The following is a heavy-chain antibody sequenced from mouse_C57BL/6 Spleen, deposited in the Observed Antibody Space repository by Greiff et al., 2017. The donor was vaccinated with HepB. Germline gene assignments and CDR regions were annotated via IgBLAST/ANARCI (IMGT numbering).Heavy chain of an antibody. D-gene: IGHD1-1*01. CDR3: ARYYGSRRYYFDY. J-gene: IGHJ2*01. CDR1: GYTFTSYW. CDR2: IDPSDSYT. Sequence: QVQLQQPGAELVMPGASVKLSCKASGYTFTSYWMHWVKQRPGQGLEWIGEIDPSDSYTNYNQKFKGKSTLTVDKSSSTAYMQLSSLTSEDSAVYYCARYYGSRRYYFDYWGQGTTLTVSS. V-gene: IGHV1-69*01.